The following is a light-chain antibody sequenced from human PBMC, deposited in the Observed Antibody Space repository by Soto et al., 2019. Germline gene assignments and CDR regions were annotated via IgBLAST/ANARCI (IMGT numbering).Light chain of an antibody. J-gene: IGKJ4*01. CDR3: QQYASSPLT. Sequence: EIVLTQSPGTLSLSPGEGATLSCRASQSVTSSYLAWYQQKRGQAPRLLMYDASSSATGIPDRFSGSGSGTDFTLTISRLEPEDFAVYFCQQYASSPLTFGGGTKVEIK. CDR1: QSVTSSY. CDR2: DAS. V-gene: IGKV3-20*01.